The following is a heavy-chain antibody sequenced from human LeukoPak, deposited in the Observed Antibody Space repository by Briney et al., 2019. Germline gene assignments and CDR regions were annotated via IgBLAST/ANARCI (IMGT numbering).Heavy chain of an antibody. CDR1: GFTFSSYP. Sequence: PGGSLRLSCADSGFTFSSYPMHWVRQAPGKGLEWVAVISYDGSEKHYADPVKGRFTISRDNSKNTLYLQMNSLRAEDTAVYYCARDLFTSDFFDTWGQGTLVTVSS. V-gene: IGHV3-30-3*01. CDR2: ISYDGSEK. CDR3: ARDLFTSDFFDT. J-gene: IGHJ4*02. D-gene: IGHD2-2*01.